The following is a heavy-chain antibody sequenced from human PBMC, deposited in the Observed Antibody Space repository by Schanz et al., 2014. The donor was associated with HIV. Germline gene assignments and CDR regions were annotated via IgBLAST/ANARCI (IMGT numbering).Heavy chain of an antibody. CDR1: GFTFSSYA. J-gene: IGHJ6*02. D-gene: IGHD3-16*01. CDR2: ISGSGGST. Sequence: EVQLLESGGDLVQPGGSLRLSCAASGFTFSSYAMSWVRQAPGKGLEWVSAISGSGGSTYYADSVKGRFTISRDNSKNTLYLQMNSLRAEDTAVYYCAKDEGGGYYYYGMDVWGQGTTVTVSS. V-gene: IGHV3-23*01. CDR3: AKDEGGGYYYYGMDV.